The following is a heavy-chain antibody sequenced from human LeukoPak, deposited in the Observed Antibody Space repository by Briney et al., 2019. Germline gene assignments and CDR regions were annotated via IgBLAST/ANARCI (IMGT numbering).Heavy chain of an antibody. Sequence: SQTLSLTCDISGDSFSSNSASWNWIRQSPSRGLEWLGRTYYRSKWYYDYAVSVKSRITINPDTSKNQFSLHLNSVTPEDTAVYYCARGGGMVGATLFDYWGQGTLVTVSS. CDR2: TYYRSKWYY. V-gene: IGHV6-1*01. CDR1: GDSFSSNSAS. CDR3: ARGGGMVGATLFDY. D-gene: IGHD1-26*01. J-gene: IGHJ4*02.